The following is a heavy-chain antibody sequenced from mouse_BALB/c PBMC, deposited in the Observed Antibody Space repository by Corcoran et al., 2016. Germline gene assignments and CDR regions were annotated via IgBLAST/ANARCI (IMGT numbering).Heavy chain of an antibody. Sequence: EVQLQQSGPELVKPGASVKMSCKASGYTFTSYVMHWVKQKPGQGLEWIGYINPYNDGTKYNEKFKGKATLTSDKSSSTAYMELSSLTSEDSAVYYCAKGSLRPWFAYWGQGTLVTVSA. J-gene: IGHJ3*01. CDR3: AKGSLRPWFAY. V-gene: IGHV1S136*01. CDR1: GYTFTSYV. CDR2: INPYNDGT. D-gene: IGHD1-2*01.